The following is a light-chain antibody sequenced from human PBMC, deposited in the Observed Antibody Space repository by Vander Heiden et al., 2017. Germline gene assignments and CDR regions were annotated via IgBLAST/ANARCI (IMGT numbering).Light chain of an antibody. CDR1: QDISTY. V-gene: IGKV1-33*01. J-gene: IGKJ4*02. Sequence: IQLTQSPSSLSASVGDRVTITCQASQDISTYLNWYQQKPGKAPKLLIYDASNLETGVPSRFSGSGSGTDFTFTISSLQPEDIATYYCQQDDNLPLTFGRGTKVEIK. CDR3: QQDDNLPLT. CDR2: DAS.